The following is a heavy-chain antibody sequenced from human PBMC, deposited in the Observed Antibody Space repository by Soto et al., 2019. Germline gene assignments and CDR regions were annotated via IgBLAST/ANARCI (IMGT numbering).Heavy chain of an antibody. J-gene: IGHJ6*02. V-gene: IGHV4-61*01. CDR2: MYYAGVT. Sequence: SETLSLTCSVSGGSVRSGNHFWNWIRQPPGRGLEWLGYMYYAGVTNYNPSLKSRVSMSVDTSKDQFSLNLTSLTAADTAVYYCARGGEPLGYYGLDVWGQGTTVTVSS. CDR3: ARGGEPLGYYGLDV. CDR1: GGSVRSGNHF.